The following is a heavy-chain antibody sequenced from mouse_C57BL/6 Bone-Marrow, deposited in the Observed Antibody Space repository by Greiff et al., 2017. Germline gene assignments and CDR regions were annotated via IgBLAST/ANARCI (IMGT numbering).Heavy chain of an antibody. CDR1: GYTFTSYW. D-gene: IGHD1-1*01. V-gene: IGHV1-64*01. J-gene: IGHJ4*01. Sequence: VQLQQSGAELVKPGASVTLSCKASGYTFTSYWMHWVKQRPGQGLEWIGMIHPNSGSTNYNEKFKSKATLTVDKSSSTAYMQLSSLTSEDSAVYYCARPGSSYEAMDYWGQGTSVTVSS. CDR3: ARPGSSYEAMDY. CDR2: IHPNSGST.